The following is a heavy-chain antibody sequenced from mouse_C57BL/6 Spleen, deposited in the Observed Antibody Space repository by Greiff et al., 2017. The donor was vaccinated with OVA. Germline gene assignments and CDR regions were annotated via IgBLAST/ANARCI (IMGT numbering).Heavy chain of an antibody. CDR2: IYPRSGNT. V-gene: IGHV1-81*01. CDR3: ADKGYSYDDGSPFAY. CDR1: GYTFTSYG. D-gene: IGHD2-12*01. J-gene: IGHJ3*01. Sequence: QVHVKQSGAELARPGASVKLSCKASGYTFTSYGISWVKQRTGQGLEWIGEIYPRSGNTYYNEKFKGKATLTADKSSSTAYMELRSLTSEDSAVYFCADKGYSYDDGSPFAYWGQGTLVTVSA.